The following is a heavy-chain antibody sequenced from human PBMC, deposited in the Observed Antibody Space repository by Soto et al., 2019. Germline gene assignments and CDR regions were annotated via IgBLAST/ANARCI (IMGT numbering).Heavy chain of an antibody. D-gene: IGHD4-4*01. J-gene: IGHJ6*02. CDR1: GGTFSSYA. CDR2: IIPIFGTA. CDR3: ARDYSNYGYYYYGMDV. V-gene: IGHV1-69*13. Sequence: SVKVSCKASGGTFSSYAISWVRQAPGQGLEWMGGIIPIFGTANYAQKFQGRVTITADESTSTAYMELSSLRSEDTAVYYCARDYSNYGYYYYGMDVWGQGTTVTVS.